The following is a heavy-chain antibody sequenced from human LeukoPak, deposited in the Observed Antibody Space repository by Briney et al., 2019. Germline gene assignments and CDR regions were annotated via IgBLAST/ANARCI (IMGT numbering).Heavy chain of an antibody. J-gene: IGHJ4*02. D-gene: IGHD1-7*01. CDR1: GGSISSYY. Sequence: SETLSLTCTVSGGSISSYYWSWIRQPPGKGLEWIGYIYYSGSTDYNPSLKSRVTISVDTSKNQFSLKLSSVTAADTAVYYCARRGWNYGEYYFDYWGQGTLVTVSS. CDR3: ARRGWNYGEYYFDY. CDR2: IYYSGST. V-gene: IGHV4-59*01.